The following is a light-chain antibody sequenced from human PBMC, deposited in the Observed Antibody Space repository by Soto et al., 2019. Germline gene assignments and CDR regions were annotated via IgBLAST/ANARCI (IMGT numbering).Light chain of an antibody. CDR2: GAS. CDR1: QSVSTNY. Sequence: EIVLTQSPGTLSLSPGDRVTLSCRASQSVSTNYLAWYQQKLGQAPRLLIYGASSRATGIPDRFSGNGSGTDFTLTISRLEPEDFAVYYCHQYGSTPFTFGPGTKVDIK. V-gene: IGKV3-20*01. J-gene: IGKJ3*01. CDR3: HQYGSTPFT.